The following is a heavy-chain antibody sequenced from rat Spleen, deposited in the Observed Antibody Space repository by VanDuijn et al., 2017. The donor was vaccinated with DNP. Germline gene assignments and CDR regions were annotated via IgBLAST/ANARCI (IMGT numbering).Heavy chain of an antibody. Sequence: VQLKESGPGLVQPSQTLSLTCTVSGFSLTDYSVHWVRQPPGKGLEWMGVMWSGGSTAYTSALKSRLSIGRDTSKSQVFLRMNSLQTEDTAIYFCTREREPNNNPYYFDCWGQGVMVTVSS. J-gene: IGHJ2*01. V-gene: IGHV2S63*01. D-gene: IGHD1-10*01. CDR2: MWSGGST. CDR1: GFSLTDYS. CDR3: TREREPNNNPYYFDC.